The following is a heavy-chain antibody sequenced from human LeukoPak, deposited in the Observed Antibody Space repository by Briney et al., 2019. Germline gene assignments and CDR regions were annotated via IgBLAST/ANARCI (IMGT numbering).Heavy chain of an antibody. J-gene: IGHJ6*03. V-gene: IGHV4-39*07. Sequence: ASETLSLTCTVSGDSISSGPYYWGWIRQPPGKGLEWIGSIYHSGRTFYNPSLKSRVTISVDTSKNQFSLKLSSVTAADTAVYYCARTADYGDYYYYMDVWGKGTTVTISS. CDR2: IYHSGRT. D-gene: IGHD4-17*01. CDR3: ARTADYGDYYYYMDV. CDR1: GDSISSGPYY.